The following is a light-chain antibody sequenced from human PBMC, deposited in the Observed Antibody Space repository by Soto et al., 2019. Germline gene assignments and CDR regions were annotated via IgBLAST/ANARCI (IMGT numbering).Light chain of an antibody. CDR3: QVWDSSSDNHV. J-gene: IGLJ1*01. Sequence: SYELTQPPSVSVAPGQTARVACGGNKIGRKSVHWYQQKPGQALVLVVYDDTDRPSGMPERFSGSNSGNTATLTISRVEAGDEADYYCQVWDSSSDNHVFGTGTKVTVL. CDR1: KIGRKS. CDR2: DDT. V-gene: IGLV3-21*02.